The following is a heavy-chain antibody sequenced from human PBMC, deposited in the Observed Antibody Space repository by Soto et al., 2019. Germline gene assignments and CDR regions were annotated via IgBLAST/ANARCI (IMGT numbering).Heavy chain of an antibody. CDR1: GFTFSSYG. D-gene: IGHD5-18*01. CDR2: ISYDGSNK. V-gene: IGHV3-30*03. J-gene: IGHJ6*02. CDR3: ARPAMVFYYYGMDV. Sequence: GGSLRLSCAASGFTFSSYGMHWFRQAPGKGLEWVAVISYDGSNKYYADSVKGRFTISRDNSKNTLYLQMNSLRAEDTAVYYCARPAMVFYYYGMDVWGQGTTVTVSS.